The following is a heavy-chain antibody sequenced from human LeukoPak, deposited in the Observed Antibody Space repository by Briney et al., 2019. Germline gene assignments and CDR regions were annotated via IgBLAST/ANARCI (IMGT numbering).Heavy chain of an antibody. J-gene: IGHJ5*02. Sequence: PGGSLRLSCAASGFTFSSYSMNWVRQAPGKGLEWVSSISSSSSYIYYADSVKGRFTISRDNAKNSLYLQMNSLRAEDTAVYYCAKDLAGAASVGFDPLGQGTLVTGSS. V-gene: IGHV3-21*04. CDR2: ISSSSSYI. D-gene: IGHD6-19*01. CDR1: GFTFSSYS. CDR3: AKDLAGAASVGFDP.